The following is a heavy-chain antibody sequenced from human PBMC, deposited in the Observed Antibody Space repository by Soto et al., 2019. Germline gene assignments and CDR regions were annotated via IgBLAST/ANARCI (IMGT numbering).Heavy chain of an antibody. CDR2: ISGSGGST. J-gene: IGHJ1*01. V-gene: IGHV3-23*01. Sequence: GGSLRLSCAASGFTFSSYAMSWVRQAPGKGLEWVSAISGSGGSTYYADSVKGRFTISRDNSKNTLYLQMNSLRAEDTAVYYCAKDGIDVVVVAATQLSAEYFQHWGQGTLVTVSS. CDR3: AKDGIDVVVVAATQLSAEYFQH. D-gene: IGHD2-15*01. CDR1: GFTFSSYA.